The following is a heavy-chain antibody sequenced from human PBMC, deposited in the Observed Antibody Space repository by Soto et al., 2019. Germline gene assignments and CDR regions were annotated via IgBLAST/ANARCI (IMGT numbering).Heavy chain of an antibody. J-gene: IGHJ4*02. CDR1: GFTVSSNY. Sequence: EVQLVESGGGLVQPGGSLRLSCAASGFTVSSNYMSWVRQAPGKGLEWVSVITSGGSTNYADSLKGRFTISRDNSKKTLYLQMNSLGAEDTAVYYCARDPGRSYGPDWGQGTLVTVSS. D-gene: IGHD1-26*01. CDR3: ARDPGRSYGPD. V-gene: IGHV3-66*01. CDR2: ITSGGST.